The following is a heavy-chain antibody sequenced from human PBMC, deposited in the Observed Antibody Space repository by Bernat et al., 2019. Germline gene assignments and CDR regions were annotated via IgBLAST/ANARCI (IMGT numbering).Heavy chain of an antibody. D-gene: IGHD2-15*01. CDR2: IKSKADGGTT. CDR3: TTKQTPRECSGENWYDS. CDR1: GFTFIDAW. J-gene: IGHJ5*01. Sequence: EVQLLESGGGLVKPGGSLRLSCAASGFTFIDAWMNWVRQAPGKGLEFIGRIKSKADGGTTDYAAPVKGRFTISRDDSQNMVYLQMNDLKTDDTALYYCTTKQTPRECSGENWYDSWGQGALVTVSS. V-gene: IGHV3-15*01.